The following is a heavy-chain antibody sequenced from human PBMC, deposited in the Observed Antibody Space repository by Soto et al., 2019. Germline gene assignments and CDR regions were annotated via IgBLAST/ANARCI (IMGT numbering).Heavy chain of an antibody. CDR1: EYRFTSYW. V-gene: IGHV5-51*01. Sequence: PGESLKISCKCSEYRFTSYWIGLVRQLPGKGLEWMGIIYPGDSDTRYSPSFQGQVTISADKSISTAYLQWSSLKASDTAMYYCARHGDFWPGPDADYWGQGTLVTVSS. CDR2: IYPGDSDT. CDR3: ARHGDFWPGPDADY. J-gene: IGHJ4*02. D-gene: IGHD3-3*01.